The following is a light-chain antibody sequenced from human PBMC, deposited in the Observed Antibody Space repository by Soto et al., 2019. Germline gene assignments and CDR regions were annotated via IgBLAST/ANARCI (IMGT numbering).Light chain of an antibody. Sequence: QSVLTQPPSVSGAPGQRVTISCTGSSSNIGAGYDVHWYQQFPGTAPKLLIYGNSNRPSGVPDRFSGSKSGTSVSLAITGLQAEDEADYYCQSYDSSLSGVFGSGTKVTV. CDR1: SSNIGAGYD. J-gene: IGLJ1*01. V-gene: IGLV1-40*01. CDR2: GNS. CDR3: QSYDSSLSGV.